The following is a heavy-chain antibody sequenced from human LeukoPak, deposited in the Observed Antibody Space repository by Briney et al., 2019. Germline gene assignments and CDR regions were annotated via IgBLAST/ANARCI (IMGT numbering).Heavy chain of an antibody. CDR3: ARDLGVVDSSGYLNWFDP. CDR1: GGSISSYY. J-gene: IGHJ5*02. Sequence: SETLSLTCTVSGGSISSYYWSWIRQPPGKGLEWIGYIYYSGSTNYNPSLKSRVTISVDTSKNQFSLELSSVTAADTAVYYCARDLGVVDSSGYLNWFDPWGQGTLVTVSS. V-gene: IGHV4-59*12. D-gene: IGHD3-22*01. CDR2: IYYSGST.